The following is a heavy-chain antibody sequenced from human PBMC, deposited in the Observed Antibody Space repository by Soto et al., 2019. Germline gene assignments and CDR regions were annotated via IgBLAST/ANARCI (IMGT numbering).Heavy chain of an antibody. J-gene: IGHJ4*02. V-gene: IGHV1-3*01. Sequence: ASVKVSCKASGYTFTNYGISWVRQAPGQRLEWMGWINAGNGNTQYSQKFQGRVTITRDTSAGTAYMQLSSLRSEDTAVYYCARDDSGFSGSHHTDYFNYWGQGALVTVSS. CDR2: INAGNGNT. D-gene: IGHD1-26*01. CDR1: GYTFTNYG. CDR3: ARDDSGFSGSHHTDYFNY.